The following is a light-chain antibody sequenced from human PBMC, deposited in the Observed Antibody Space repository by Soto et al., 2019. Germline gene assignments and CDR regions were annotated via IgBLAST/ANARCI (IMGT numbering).Light chain of an antibody. V-gene: IGKV3-11*01. CDR2: DAS. CDR3: QQRTSRLT. CDR1: QSVSSY. J-gene: IGKJ4*01. Sequence: EIVLTQSPATLSLSPGERATLSCRASQSVSSYLAWYQQKPGQAPRLLIYDASNRATGIPARFSGSGSGTDFTLTISSLEPEDFAVYYCQQRTSRLTFGGGTKVDIK.